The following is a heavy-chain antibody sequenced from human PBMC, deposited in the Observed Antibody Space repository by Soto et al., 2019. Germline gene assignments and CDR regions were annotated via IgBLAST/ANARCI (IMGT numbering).Heavy chain of an antibody. V-gene: IGHV1-3*01. D-gene: IGHD4-17*01. CDR2: INAGNGNT. J-gene: IGHJ4*02. Sequence: ASVKVSCKASGYTFTSYAMHWVRQAPGQRLEWMGWINAGNGNTKYSQKFQGRVTITRDTSASTAYMELSSLRSEDTAVYYCARVGVGGGDYGDYDYWGQGTLVTVSS. CDR1: GYTFTSYA. CDR3: ARVGVGGGDYGDYDY.